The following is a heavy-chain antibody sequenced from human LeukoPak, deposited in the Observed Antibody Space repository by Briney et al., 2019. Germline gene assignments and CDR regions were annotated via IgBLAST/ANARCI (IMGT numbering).Heavy chain of an antibody. CDR2: FYTSGNT. Sequence: SETLSLTCTVSGGSIPTKNFYWGWIRQPPGKGLEWIGRFYTSGNTNYNPSLKSRVTISIDTSKNQFSLKLGSVTAADTAVYYCASGPKLRFFPSYYMDVWGKGTTVTVSS. D-gene: IGHD3-3*01. CDR1: GGSIPTKNFY. J-gene: IGHJ6*03. CDR3: ASGPKLRFFPSYYMDV. V-gene: IGHV4-39*07.